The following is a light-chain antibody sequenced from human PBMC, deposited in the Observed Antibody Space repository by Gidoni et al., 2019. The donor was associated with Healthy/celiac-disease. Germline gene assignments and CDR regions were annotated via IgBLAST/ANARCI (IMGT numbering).Light chain of an antibody. V-gene: IGKV1-39*01. J-gene: IGKJ2*02. CDR2: AAS. Sequence: IPMTQSPSSLSASVGDRVTITCRASQSISSYLNWYQQKPGKAPKLLIYAASSLQSGVPSSFSRSGAGKDFTLTISSLQPEDFATYYCQKSNSTPRTFGQGTKLEIK. CDR1: QSISSY. CDR3: QKSNSTPRT.